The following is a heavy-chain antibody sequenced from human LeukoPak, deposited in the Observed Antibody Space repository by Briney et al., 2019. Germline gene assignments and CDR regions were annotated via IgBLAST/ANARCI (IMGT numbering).Heavy chain of an antibody. CDR2: INPNSGGT. Sequence: ASVKVSCKASGYTFTGYYMHWVRQAPGQGLERMGWINPNSGGTNYAQKFQGRVTMTRDTSISTAYMELSRLRSDDTAVYYCARGLEWLTRRHTWFDPWGQGTLVTVSS. D-gene: IGHD3-3*01. J-gene: IGHJ5*02. CDR1: GYTFTGYY. V-gene: IGHV1-2*02. CDR3: ARGLEWLTRRHTWFDP.